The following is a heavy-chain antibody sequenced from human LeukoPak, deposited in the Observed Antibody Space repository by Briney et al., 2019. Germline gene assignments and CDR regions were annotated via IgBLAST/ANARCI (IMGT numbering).Heavy chain of an antibody. CDR1: GLNIRNYW. D-gene: IGHD6-13*01. V-gene: IGHV3-74*01. Sequence: PGGSLRLSCALSGLNIRNYWMHWVRQAPGKGLVWVSRMNDDGSGISYADSVKGRFTISRDHAKNTLYLQMDSLRGDDAAVYYCAKAVGSISWSFDYWGQGTLVTVSS. CDR3: AKAVGSISWSFDY. CDR2: MNDDGSGI. J-gene: IGHJ4*02.